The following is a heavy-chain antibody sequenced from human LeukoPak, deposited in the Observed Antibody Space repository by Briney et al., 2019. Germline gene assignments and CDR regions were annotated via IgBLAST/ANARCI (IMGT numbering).Heavy chain of an antibody. Sequence: GGSLRLSCAASEFTLSSYNMKWVRQAPGKGLEWVSSISYRSTDIEYADSVKGRFTISRDNAKKSLYLQMSSLRAEDTAVYYCARVYSSSWYSGYLYMDVWGKGTTVTVSS. CDR3: ARVYSSSWYSGYLYMDV. V-gene: IGHV3-21*01. D-gene: IGHD6-13*01. CDR1: EFTLSSYN. CDR2: ISYRSTDI. J-gene: IGHJ6*03.